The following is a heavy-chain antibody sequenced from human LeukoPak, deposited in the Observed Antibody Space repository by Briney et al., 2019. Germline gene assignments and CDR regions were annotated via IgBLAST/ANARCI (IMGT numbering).Heavy chain of an antibody. CDR1: GFTFSSYS. D-gene: IGHD3-10*01. CDR2: ISSSSSTI. Sequence: GGSLRLSCAASGFTFSSYSMSWVRQAPGKGLEWVSYISSSSSTIYYADSVKGRFTISRDNAKNSLYLQMNSLRAEDTAVYYCARGPKSNYYGSCPDYWGQGTLVTVSS. CDR3: ARGPKSNYYGSCPDY. J-gene: IGHJ4*02. V-gene: IGHV3-48*04.